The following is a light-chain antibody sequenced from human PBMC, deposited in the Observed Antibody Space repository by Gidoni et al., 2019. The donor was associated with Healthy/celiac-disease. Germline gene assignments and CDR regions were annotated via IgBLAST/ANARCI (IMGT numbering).Light chain of an antibody. CDR2: DAS. V-gene: IGKV3-11*01. CDR1: QSVSSY. CDR3: QQRSNWPPVLT. J-gene: IGKJ4*01. Sequence: EIVLTQSPATLSLSPGARATLSCRASQSVSSYLAWYQQKPGQAPRLLIYDASHRATGIPARFSGSGSGTDFTLTISSLGPEDLAVYYCQQRSNWPPVLTFGGWTKVEIK.